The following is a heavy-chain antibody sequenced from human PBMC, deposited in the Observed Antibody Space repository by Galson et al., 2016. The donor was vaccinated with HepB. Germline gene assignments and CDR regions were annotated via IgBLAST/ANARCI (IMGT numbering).Heavy chain of an antibody. CDR2: VSHEGSYK. J-gene: IGHJ4*02. V-gene: IGHV3-30*18. CDR3: AKVIGGEPPQPFDC. CDR1: GFTFSNYG. D-gene: IGHD1-14*01. Sequence: SLRLSCAASGFTFSNYGMHWVRQAPGKGLEWVAYVSHEGSYKYYADSVRGRFTISRDNSKNTLYLQIDSLRPEDTAVYYCAKVIGGEPPQPFDCWGQGTLVTVSS.